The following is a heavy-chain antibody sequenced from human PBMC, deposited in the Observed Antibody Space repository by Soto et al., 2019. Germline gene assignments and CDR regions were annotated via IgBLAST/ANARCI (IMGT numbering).Heavy chain of an antibody. V-gene: IGHV1-69*13. CDR1: GGTFSSYA. CDR2: IIPIFGTA. CDR3: ARVGFDIVLMVYAYDY. J-gene: IGHJ4*02. Sequence: SVKVSCKASGGTFSSYAISWVRQAPGQGLEWMGGIIPIFGTANYAQKFQGRVTITADESTSTAYMELSSLRSEDTAVHYCARVGFDIVLMVYAYDYWGQGTLVTVSS. D-gene: IGHD2-8*01.